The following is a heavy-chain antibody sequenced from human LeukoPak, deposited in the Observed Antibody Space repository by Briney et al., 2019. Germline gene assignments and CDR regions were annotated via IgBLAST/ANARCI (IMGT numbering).Heavy chain of an antibody. CDR2: ISNNGGYT. J-gene: IGHJ4*02. D-gene: IGHD2-15*01. V-gene: IGHV3-23*01. Sequence: GGSLRLSCAASGFTFSSSAKSWVRQAPGKGLEWVSAISNNGGYTYYADSVQGRFTISRDNSKSTLCLQMNSLRAEDTAVYYCAKQLGYCSDGSCYFPYWGQGTLVTVSS. CDR3: AKQLGYCSDGSCYFPY. CDR1: GFTFSSSA.